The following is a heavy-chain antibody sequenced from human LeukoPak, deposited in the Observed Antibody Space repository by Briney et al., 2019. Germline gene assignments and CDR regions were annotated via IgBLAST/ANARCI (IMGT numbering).Heavy chain of an antibody. Sequence: GGSLRLSCAASGFTIRTNYMSWVRQAPGKGLEWVSGISGSGHRTYYADSVKGRFTISRDNSKSTLYLQMNSLRAEDTAVYYCAKDWGEYFDYVWGSFTSFDSWGQGTLVTVSS. D-gene: IGHD3-16*01. V-gene: IGHV3-23*01. CDR3: AKDWGEYFDYVWGSFTSFDS. CDR1: GFTIRTNY. CDR2: ISGSGHRT. J-gene: IGHJ4*02.